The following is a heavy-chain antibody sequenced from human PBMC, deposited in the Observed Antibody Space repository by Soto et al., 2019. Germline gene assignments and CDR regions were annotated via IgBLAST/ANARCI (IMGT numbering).Heavy chain of an antibody. Sequence: WETLSLTCRVSGSSITNSFYWGWIRQSPEKGLEWIGSISHTGRTSYNPSLKSRVSISVDTSKNQFSLTLTSVTAADTAVYYCARDPANLDLAVAYFDSWGQGTLVTVSS. CDR1: GSSITNSFY. D-gene: IGHD2-15*01. CDR3: ARDPANLDLAVAYFDS. CDR2: ISHTGRT. J-gene: IGHJ4*02. V-gene: IGHV4-38-2*02.